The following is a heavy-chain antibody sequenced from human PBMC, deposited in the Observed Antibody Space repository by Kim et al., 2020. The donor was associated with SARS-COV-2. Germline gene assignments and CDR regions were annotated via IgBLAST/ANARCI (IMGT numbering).Heavy chain of an antibody. CDR3: SSAKLGILLWVDFIAAF. CDR1: GGSISSYY. CDR2: IYYSGST. Sequence: SETLSLTCTVSGGSISSYYWSWIRQPPGKGLEWIGYIYYSGSTNYNPSLKSRVTISVDTSKNQFSLKLSSVIAADTAVYYCSSAKLGILLWVDFIAAF. D-gene: IGHD3-10*01. V-gene: IGHV4-59*13. J-gene: IGHJ3*01.